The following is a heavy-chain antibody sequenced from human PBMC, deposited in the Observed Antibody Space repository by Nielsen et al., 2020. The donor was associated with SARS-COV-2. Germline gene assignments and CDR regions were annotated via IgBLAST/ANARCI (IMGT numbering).Heavy chain of an antibody. D-gene: IGHD1-26*01. CDR2: IYYSGST. CDR3: ARDAVGAKFFHY. V-gene: IGHV4-59*12. J-gene: IGHJ4*02. Sequence: SETLSLTCTVSGGSISSYYWSWIRQPPGKGLEWIGYIYYSGSTYYNPSLKSRVTISVDTSKNQFSLKLSSVTAADTAVYYCARDAVGAKFFHYWGQGTLVTVSS. CDR1: GGSISSYY.